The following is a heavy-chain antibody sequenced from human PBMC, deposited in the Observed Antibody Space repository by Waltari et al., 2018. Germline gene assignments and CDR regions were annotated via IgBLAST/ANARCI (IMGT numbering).Heavy chain of an antibody. CDR1: GGTFSSYA. Sequence: QVQLVQSGAEVKKPGSSVKVSCQASGGTFSSYAISWVRQAHGQGLEWMGGIIPIFGTANYAQKFQGRVTITADESTSTAYMELSSLRSEDTAVYYCARDSTNDYGGKRVLWAFDIWGQGTMVTVSS. CDR3: ARDSTNDYGGKRVLWAFDI. D-gene: IGHD4-17*01. CDR2: IIPIFGTA. V-gene: IGHV1-69*01. J-gene: IGHJ3*02.